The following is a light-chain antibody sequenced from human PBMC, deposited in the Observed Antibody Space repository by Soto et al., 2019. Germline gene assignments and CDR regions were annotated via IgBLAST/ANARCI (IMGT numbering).Light chain of an antibody. Sequence: QSVLTQPPSVSGAPGQTITISCTGSRSNVGANYDVHWYQVLPGSGTILLLYKNNNRPSGVPDRFSGSKSGTSASLATPGQRAEDEADYYCQSYDNSLRGPLFGGVTKLTVL. J-gene: IGLJ3*02. CDR3: QSYDNSLRGPL. CDR1: RSNVGANYD. CDR2: KNN. V-gene: IGLV1-40*01.